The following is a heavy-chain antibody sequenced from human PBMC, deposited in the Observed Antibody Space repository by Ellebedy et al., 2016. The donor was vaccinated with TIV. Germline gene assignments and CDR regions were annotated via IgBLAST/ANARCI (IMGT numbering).Heavy chain of an antibody. J-gene: IGHJ5*02. D-gene: IGHD4-23*01. CDR3: ARQTGDYGGYRSPGPYYYWVDP. CDR1: GGSISSGGDS. CDR2: IYPTGSA. Sequence: TLSLTXDVSGGSISSGGDSWNWVRQAPGKGLEWIAYIYPTGSAFYNPSLRSRVVISLDKSRNNFSLKLHSVTAADTAVYYCARQTGDYGGYRSPGPYYYWVDPWGQGLLVTVSS. V-gene: IGHV4-30-2*01.